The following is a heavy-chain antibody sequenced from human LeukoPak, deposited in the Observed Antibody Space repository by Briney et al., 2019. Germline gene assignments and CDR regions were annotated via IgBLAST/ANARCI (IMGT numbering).Heavy chain of an antibody. D-gene: IGHD1-26*01. CDR1: GFTFDDYA. CDR3: AKDMGVVGASSFDI. Sequence: GGSLRLSCAASGFTFDDYAMHWVRQAPGKGLEWVSGISWNSGSIGYADSVKGRFTISRDNAKNSLYLQMNSLRAEDTALYYCAKDMGVVGASSFDIWGLGTMVTVSS. V-gene: IGHV3-9*01. CDR2: ISWNSGSI. J-gene: IGHJ3*02.